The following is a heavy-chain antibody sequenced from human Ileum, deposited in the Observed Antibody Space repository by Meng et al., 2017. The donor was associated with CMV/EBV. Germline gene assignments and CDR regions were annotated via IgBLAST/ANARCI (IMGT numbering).Heavy chain of an antibody. J-gene: IGHJ4*02. CDR2: IKEDGSEK. D-gene: IGHD3-16*01. CDR3: ARWGGEGSSSGFDY. V-gene: IGHV3-7*01. CDR1: GFIFSSYG. Sequence: GGSLRLSCATSGFIFSSYGMHWVRQAPGKGLEWVANIKEDGSEKNYVDSVKGRFTISRDNSNNSVSLQMSDLRAEDTSVYYCARWGGEGSSSGFDYWGQGTLVTVSS.